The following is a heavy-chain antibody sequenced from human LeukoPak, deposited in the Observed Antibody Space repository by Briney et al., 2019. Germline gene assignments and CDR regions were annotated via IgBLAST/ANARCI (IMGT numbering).Heavy chain of an antibody. V-gene: IGHV4-34*01. CDR3: ARRPGDGYKYYFDY. CDR1: GGSISSYY. Sequence: PSETLSLTCTVSGGSISSYYWSWICQPPGKGLEWIGEINHSGSTNYNPSLKSRVTISVDTSKNQFSLKLSSVTAADTAVYYCARRPGDGYKYYFDYWGQGTLVTVSS. J-gene: IGHJ4*02. CDR2: INHSGST. D-gene: IGHD5-12*01.